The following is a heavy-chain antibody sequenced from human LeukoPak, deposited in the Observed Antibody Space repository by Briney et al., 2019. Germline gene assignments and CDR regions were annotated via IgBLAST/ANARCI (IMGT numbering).Heavy chain of an antibody. CDR3: ARAVLSYCRGGGCPYFDY. J-gene: IGHJ4*01. Sequence: SETLSLTCAVYGGSFSNYYWSWIRQPPGKGLEWIGEINHSGSTNYNPSLKSRVTISVDTSKNQFSLKLSSLTAADTAVYYCARAVLSYCRGGGCPYFDYWGQGTLVTVSS. CDR2: INHSGST. V-gene: IGHV4-34*01. D-gene: IGHD2-15*01. CDR1: GGSFSNYY.